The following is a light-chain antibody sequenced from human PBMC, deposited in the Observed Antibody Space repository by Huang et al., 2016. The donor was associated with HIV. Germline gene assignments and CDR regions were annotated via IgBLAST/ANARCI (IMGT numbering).Light chain of an antibody. CDR1: LSLLNSDGNTY. Sequence: SLPVTLGQPASIACRSSLSLLNSDGNTYLSWYQQRPGQSPRRLIYKVSNRGSGVPDRFSGSGSGTDFILKISRVEAEDVAVYFCMQASHWPHTFGQGTKLDIK. J-gene: IGKJ2*01. CDR2: KVS. V-gene: IGKV2-30*01. CDR3: MQASHWPHT.